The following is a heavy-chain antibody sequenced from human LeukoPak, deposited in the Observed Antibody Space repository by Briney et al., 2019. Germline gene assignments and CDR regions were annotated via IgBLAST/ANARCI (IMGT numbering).Heavy chain of an antibody. CDR3: ARAPYDSSGYFSDY. V-gene: IGHV4-59*01. D-gene: IGHD3-22*01. J-gene: IGHJ4*02. CDR2: IYYSGDT. CDR1: GGSISSYY. Sequence: SETLSLTCTVSGGSISSYYWSWIRQPPGKGLEWIGYIYYSGDTNYNPSLKSRVTISVDTSKNQFSLKLSSVTAADTAVYYCARAPYDSSGYFSDYWGQGTLVTVSS.